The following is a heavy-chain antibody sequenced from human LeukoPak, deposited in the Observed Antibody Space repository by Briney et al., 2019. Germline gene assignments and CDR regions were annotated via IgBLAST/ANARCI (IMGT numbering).Heavy chain of an antibody. CDR3: AKKGRGPSHPLDF. D-gene: IGHD5-12*01. J-gene: IGHJ4*02. CDR1: GYTFTGYA. V-gene: IGHV1-2*02. CDR2: INPEKRDT. Sequence: ASVKVSRKASGYTFTGYALHWVRQAPGQGLEWMGWINPEKRDTGYAHKLQGRVTMTSDTSISTAYMELSSLRSDDTAVYYCAKKGRGPSHPLDFWGQGTLVTVSS.